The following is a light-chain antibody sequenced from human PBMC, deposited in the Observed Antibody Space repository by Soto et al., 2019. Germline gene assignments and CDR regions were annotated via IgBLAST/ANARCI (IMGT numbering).Light chain of an antibody. CDR1: SSDVGGYNY. CDR3: SSLTGSPPYSYV. V-gene: IGLV2-14*01. CDR2: DVS. J-gene: IGLJ1*01. Sequence: QSALTQPASVSGSPGQSITISCTGTSSDVGGYNYVSWYQQYPGKAPKLMIYDVSNRPSGVSDRFSGSKSANTASLTISGLQTEDEADYYCSSLTGSPPYSYVFGTGTKLTVL.